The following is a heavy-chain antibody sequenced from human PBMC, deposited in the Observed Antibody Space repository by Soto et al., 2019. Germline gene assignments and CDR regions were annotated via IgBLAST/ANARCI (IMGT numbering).Heavy chain of an antibody. CDR1: GFTFSSYA. Sequence: VQLLESGGGLVQPGGSLRLSCAASGFTFSSYAMSWVRQAPGKGLEWVSAISGSGGSTYYADSVKGRFTFSRDNSKTTLSLQMNSLRADDTAVYYCAKAGYSSSGDSNPGYWGQGTLVTVSS. CDR3: AKAGYSSSGDSNPGY. CDR2: ISGSGGST. D-gene: IGHD6-13*01. J-gene: IGHJ4*02. V-gene: IGHV3-23*01.